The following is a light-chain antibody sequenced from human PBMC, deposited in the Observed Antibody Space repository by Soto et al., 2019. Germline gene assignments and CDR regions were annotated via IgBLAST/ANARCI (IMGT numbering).Light chain of an antibody. V-gene: IGKV1D-12*01. CDR1: QTISSW. CDR3: QQTDSFPLT. Sequence: DIQMTQSPSSVSASVGDTVTITCRASQTISSWLAWYQQKPGKAPELLIYAASSLQSGVPSRFSGRGSGTHFTLTIASLQPEEFATYYCQQTDSFPLTFGGGTKVEI. CDR2: AAS. J-gene: IGKJ4*01.